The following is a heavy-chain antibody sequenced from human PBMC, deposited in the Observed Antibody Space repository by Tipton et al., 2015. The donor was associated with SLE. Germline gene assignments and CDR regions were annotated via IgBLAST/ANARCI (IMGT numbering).Heavy chain of an antibody. Sequence: TLSLTCTVSGGSISSHYWSWIRQPPGKGLEWIGYIYYSGSTNYNPSLKSRVTISVDTSKNQFSLKLSSVTAADTAVYYCVRDFEAGAFDIWGQGTMVTVSS. V-gene: IGHV4-59*11. J-gene: IGHJ3*02. CDR3: VRDFEAGAFDI. CDR1: GGSISSHY. CDR2: IYYSGST.